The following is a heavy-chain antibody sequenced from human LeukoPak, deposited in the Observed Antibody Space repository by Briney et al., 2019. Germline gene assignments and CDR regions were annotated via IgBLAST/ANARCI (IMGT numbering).Heavy chain of an antibody. J-gene: IGHJ4*02. CDR3: ARDSSRRPQKYDIATSFSTEN. CDR2: INPKIGGT. Sequence: ASVTVSCKTSGYTFTDYYIHWVRQAPGQGLEWMGWINPKIGGTNYAPRFQGRVSMTSDTSIPTAYMQLRRVTSDDTAVYYCARDSSRRPQKYDIATSFSTENWGQGTLVAVSS. V-gene: IGHV1-2*02. D-gene: IGHD3-9*01. CDR1: GYTFTDYY.